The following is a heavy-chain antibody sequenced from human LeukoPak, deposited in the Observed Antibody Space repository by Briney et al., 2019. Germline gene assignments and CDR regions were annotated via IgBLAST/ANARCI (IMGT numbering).Heavy chain of an antibody. CDR2: IYWDDDK. CDR1: GGSISSYYW. Sequence: TLSLTCTVSGGSISSYYWSWIRQPPGKALEWLALIYWDDDKRYSPSLKSRLTITKDTSKNQVVLTMTNMDPVDTATYYCAHTNIAAAGVSFDYWGQGTLVTVSS. CDR3: AHTNIAAAGVSFDY. V-gene: IGHV2-5*08. D-gene: IGHD6-13*01. J-gene: IGHJ4*02.